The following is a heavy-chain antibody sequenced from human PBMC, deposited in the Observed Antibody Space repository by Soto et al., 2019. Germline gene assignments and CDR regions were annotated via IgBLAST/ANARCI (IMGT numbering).Heavy chain of an antibody. V-gene: IGHV1-69*13. D-gene: IGHD3-16*02. CDR1: GGTFSSYA. CDR3: ASPRANYDYVWGSYRFDAFDI. J-gene: IGHJ3*02. Sequence: SVKVSCKASGGTFSSYAISWVRQAPGQGLEWMGGIIPIFGTANYAQKFQGRVTITADESTSIAYMELSSLRSEDTAVYYCASPRANYDYVWGSYRFDAFDIWGQGTMVTVSS. CDR2: IIPIFGTA.